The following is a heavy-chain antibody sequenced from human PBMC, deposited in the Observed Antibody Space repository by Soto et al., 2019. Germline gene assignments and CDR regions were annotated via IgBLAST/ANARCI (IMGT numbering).Heavy chain of an antibody. CDR2: ISPYNGNT. J-gene: IGHJ4*02. Sequence: QVQLVQSGAEVKKPGASVKVSCKTSGYTFTTYGISWVRQAPGQGLEWMGWISPYNGNTKYAQKLQGRVTMTADTSTSTAYKDLRSLTSEDTAVYYCARVWFGELVYYFDYWGQGTLVTVSS. V-gene: IGHV1-18*01. CDR1: GYTFTTYG. D-gene: IGHD3-10*01. CDR3: ARVWFGELVYYFDY.